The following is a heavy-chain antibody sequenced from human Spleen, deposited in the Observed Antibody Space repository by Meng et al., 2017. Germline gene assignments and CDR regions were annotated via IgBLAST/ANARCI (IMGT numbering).Heavy chain of an antibody. CDR3: AQRQRGRGGASFDY. D-gene: IGHD3-10*01. CDR1: GFSLTTTGEG. CDR2: IYWDDDN. Sequence: SGPTLVKPTQTLTLTCTFSGFSLTTTGEGVVWIRQPPGKALEWLALIYWDDDNRYRLSLRSRLTITKDTSKSQVVLTMTNMDPVDTATYYCAQRQRGRGGASFDYWGQGTLVTVSS. V-gene: IGHV2-5*02. J-gene: IGHJ4*02.